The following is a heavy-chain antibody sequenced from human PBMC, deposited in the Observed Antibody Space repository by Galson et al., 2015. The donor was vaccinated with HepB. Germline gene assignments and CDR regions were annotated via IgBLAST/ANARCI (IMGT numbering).Heavy chain of an antibody. CDR1: GGSFSGYY. CDR2: INHSGST. V-gene: IGHV4-34*01. J-gene: IGHJ3*02. Sequence: SETLSLTCAVYGGSFSGYYWSWIRQPPGKGLEWIGEINHSGSTNYNPSLKSRVTISVDTSKNQFSLKLSSVTAADTAVYYCARGDQDYDILTGYYNAFDIWGQGTMVTVSS. CDR3: ARGDQDYDILTGYYNAFDI. D-gene: IGHD3-9*01.